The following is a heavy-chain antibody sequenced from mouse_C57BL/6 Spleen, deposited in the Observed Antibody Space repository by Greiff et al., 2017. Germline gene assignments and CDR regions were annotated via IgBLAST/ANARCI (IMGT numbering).Heavy chain of an antibody. CDR3: AIITTVAAQGDAMDY. D-gene: IGHD1-1*01. CDR1: GFNIKNTY. Sequence: EVQLQQSVAELVRPGASVKLSCTASGFNIKNTYMHWVKQRPEQGLEWIGRIDPANGNTKYAPKFQGKATITADTSSNTAYLQLSSLTSEDTAIYYCAIITTVAAQGDAMDYWGQGTSVTVSS. CDR2: IDPANGNT. J-gene: IGHJ4*01. V-gene: IGHV14-3*01.